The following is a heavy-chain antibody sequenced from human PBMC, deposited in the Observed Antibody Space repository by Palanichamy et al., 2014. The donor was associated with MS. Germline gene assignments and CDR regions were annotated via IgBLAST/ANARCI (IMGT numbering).Heavy chain of an antibody. CDR3: ARDPGMMGSSGWYDY. CDR1: GFTFSSYG. D-gene: IGHD6-19*01. V-gene: IGHV3-33*01. J-gene: IGHJ4*02. Sequence: QVQLVESGGGVVQPGRSLRLSCAASGFTFSSYGMHWVRQAPGKGLEWVAVIWYDGSNKYYADSVKGRFTISRDNSKNTLYLQMNSLRAEDTAVYYCARDPGMMGSSGWYDYWGQGTLVTVSS. CDR2: IWYDGSNK.